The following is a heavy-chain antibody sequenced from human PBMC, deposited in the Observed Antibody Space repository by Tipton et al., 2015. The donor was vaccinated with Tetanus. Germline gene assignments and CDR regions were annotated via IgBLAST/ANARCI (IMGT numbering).Heavy chain of an antibody. CDR2: IHPSGST. Sequence: TLSLTCAVYGGSFSEYYWSWVRQPPGEGLEWIGEIHPSGSTNYNPSLKSRVTISVDTSENQLSLKLRSLTAADTALYYCARGLDQYKSGNYWGQGTLVTVSS. V-gene: IGHV4-34*01. J-gene: IGHJ4*02. D-gene: IGHD1-1*01. CDR3: ARGLDQYKSGNY. CDR1: GGSFSEYY.